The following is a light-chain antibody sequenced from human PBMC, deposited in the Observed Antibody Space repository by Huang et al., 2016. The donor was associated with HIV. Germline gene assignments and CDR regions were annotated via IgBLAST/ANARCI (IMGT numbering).Light chain of an antibody. CDR3: QQLNSYPLI. J-gene: IGKJ4*01. V-gene: IGKV1-9*01. CDR2: AAS. CDR1: QGISNS. Sequence: IQLTQSPSSLSASVGDRVTITCRASQGISNSLVWYQHKPGKAPKLLMYAASTLQGGVPTRFSGSGSGTDFTLTITSLQPEDFAIYYCQQLNSYPLIFGGGTKVEIK.